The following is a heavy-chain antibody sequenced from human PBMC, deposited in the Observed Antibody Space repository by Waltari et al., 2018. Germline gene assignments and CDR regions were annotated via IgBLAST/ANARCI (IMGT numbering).Heavy chain of an antibody. J-gene: IGHJ6*03. CDR2: IYYSGGP. V-gene: IGHV4-30-4*08. CDR1: GGSISSGDYY. Sequence: QVQLQESGPGLVKPSQTLSLTCTVSGGSISSGDYYWSCIRQPPGKGLEWIGYIYYSGGPYYNPALKSRVTISVDTSKNPFSLKLSSVTAADTAVYYCARVPKVYGSGSYMDVWGKGTTVTVSS. D-gene: IGHD3-10*01. CDR3: ARVPKVYGSGSYMDV.